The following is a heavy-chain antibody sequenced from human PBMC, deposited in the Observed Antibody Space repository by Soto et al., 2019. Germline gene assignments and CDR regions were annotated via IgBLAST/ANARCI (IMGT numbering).Heavy chain of an antibody. CDR1: GFTFTNYY. D-gene: IGHD3-22*01. V-gene: IGHV1-46*01. CDR3: ARGRLGDSSGPYLGGIFAY. J-gene: IGHJ4*02. CDR2: INPSAGST. Sequence: ASMKGSCKASGFTFTNYYMHWVRQAPGRGLEWMGIINPSAGSTSYAQKFQGRVSMARGTSTSTVYMGLSSLKSEDTAVYYCARGRLGDSSGPYLGGIFAYWGQGTLVTVS.